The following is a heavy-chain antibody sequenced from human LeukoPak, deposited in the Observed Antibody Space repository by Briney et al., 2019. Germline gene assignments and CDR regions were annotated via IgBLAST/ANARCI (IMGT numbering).Heavy chain of an antibody. J-gene: IGHJ5*02. CDR3: ARDGLRYFDWFQSYNWFDP. Sequence: SVKVSCKASGGTFSSYAISWVRQAPGQGLKWMGGIIPIFGTANYAQKFQGRVTITADESTSTAYMELSSLRSEDTAVYYCARDGLRYFDWFQSYNWFDPWGQGTLVTVSS. V-gene: IGHV1-69*13. CDR2: IIPIFGTA. CDR1: GGTFSSYA. D-gene: IGHD3-9*01.